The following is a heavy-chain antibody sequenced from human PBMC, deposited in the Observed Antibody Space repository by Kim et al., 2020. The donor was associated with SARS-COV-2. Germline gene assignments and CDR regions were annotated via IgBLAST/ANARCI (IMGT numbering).Heavy chain of an antibody. V-gene: IGHV3-73*01. Sequence: GGSLRLSCAASGFTFSGSAMHWVRQASGKGLEWVGRIRSKANSYATAYAASVKGRFTISGYDSKNTAYLQMNSLKTEDTAVYYCTHYSSISYWGQGTLVTVSS. CDR2: IRSKANSYAT. CDR1: GFTFSGSA. J-gene: IGHJ4*02. CDR3: THYSSISY. D-gene: IGHD6-13*01.